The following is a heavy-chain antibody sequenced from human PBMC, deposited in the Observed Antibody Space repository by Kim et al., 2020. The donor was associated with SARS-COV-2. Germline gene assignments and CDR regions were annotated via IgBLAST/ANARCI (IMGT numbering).Heavy chain of an antibody. V-gene: IGHV4-59*08. CDR1: GGSISSYY. CDR3: ARHHDSGYDFFVSNYYYYGMDV. Sequence: SETLSLTCTVSGGSISSYYWSWIRQPPGKGLEWIGYIYYSGSTNYNPSLKSRVTISVDTSKNQFSLKLSPVTAADTAVYYCARHHDSGYDFFVSNYYYYGMDVWGQGTTVTVSS. CDR2: IYYSGST. J-gene: IGHJ6*02. D-gene: IGHD5-12*01.